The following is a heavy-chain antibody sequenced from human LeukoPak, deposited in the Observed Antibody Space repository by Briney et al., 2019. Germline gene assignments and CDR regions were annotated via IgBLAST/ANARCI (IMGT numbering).Heavy chain of an antibody. CDR2: IYPGDSDT. D-gene: IGHD3-10*01. Sequence: GESLKISCKGSGYSFTSYWIGWVRQMPGKGLVWMGIIYPGDSDTRYSPSFQGQVTISADKSISTAYLQWSSLKASDTAMYYCASSYYYGSGSYYIDAFDIWGQGTMVTVSS. V-gene: IGHV5-51*01. CDR3: ASSYYYGSGSYYIDAFDI. CDR1: GYSFTSYW. J-gene: IGHJ3*02.